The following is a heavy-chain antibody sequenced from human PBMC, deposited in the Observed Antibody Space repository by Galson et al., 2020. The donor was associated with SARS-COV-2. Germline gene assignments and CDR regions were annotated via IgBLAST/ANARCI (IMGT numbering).Heavy chain of an antibody. Sequence: KISCKASGGIISTDSFNPIAWVRQAPGQGLEWIGAIIPSFGSPSYAHQFQGRVTITADESTSTVYMEMNSLTSEDTAVYYCAREGYNYGFDYWGQGTLVNVSS. V-gene: IGHV1-69*01. J-gene: IGHJ4*02. CDR3: AREGYNYGFDY. CDR2: IIPSFGSP. D-gene: IGHD5-18*01. CDR1: GGIISTDS.